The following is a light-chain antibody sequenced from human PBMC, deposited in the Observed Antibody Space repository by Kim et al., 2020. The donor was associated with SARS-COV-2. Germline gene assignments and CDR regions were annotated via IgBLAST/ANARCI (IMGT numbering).Light chain of an antibody. CDR1: QYVAVW. CDR3: QQANNFPLT. CDR2: NSE. V-gene: IGKV1-12*01. Sequence: ASVGDSFPVTCRASQYVAVWLAWYQQKPGTGPQLLIYNSEDLQSGVPSRFSGSGTGTDFTLTITNLQPEDAATYYCQQANNFPLTFGGGTKVDIK. J-gene: IGKJ4*01.